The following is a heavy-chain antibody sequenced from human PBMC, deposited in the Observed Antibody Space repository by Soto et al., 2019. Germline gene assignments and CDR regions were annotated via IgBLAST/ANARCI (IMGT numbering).Heavy chain of an antibody. CDR3: ARAPILGSVTMHANYFDS. J-gene: IGHJ4*02. V-gene: IGHV1-69*01. D-gene: IGHD3-10*02. CDR1: GGTFSNSG. CDR2: IIPIFDTT. Sequence: QLHLVQSGAEVKKPGSSLKVSCKASGGTFSNSGISWVRQAPGQGLEWMGGIIPIFDTTNYAKKLQGSITNTADEFTNTVYMALSNLRAADTGVYYSARAPILGSVTMHANYFDSWGQGSLGTVSS.